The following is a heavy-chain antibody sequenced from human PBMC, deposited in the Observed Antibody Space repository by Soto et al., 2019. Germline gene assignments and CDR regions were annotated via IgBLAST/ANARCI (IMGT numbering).Heavy chain of an antibody. CDR1: GGAFSSYA. V-gene: IGHV1-69*06. Sequence: SVKVSCKASGGAFSSYAISWVRQAPGQGLEWMGGIIPIFGTANYAQKFQGRVTITADKSTSTAYMELSSLRSEDTAVYYCAREPAGNYYSDYRGKGTLVTVSS. D-gene: IGHD6-13*01. J-gene: IGHJ4*02. CDR3: AREPAGNYYSDY. CDR2: IIPIFGTA.